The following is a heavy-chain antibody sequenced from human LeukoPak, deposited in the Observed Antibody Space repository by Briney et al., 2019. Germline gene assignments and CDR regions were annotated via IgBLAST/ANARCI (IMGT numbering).Heavy chain of an antibody. CDR1: GYTFTGYY. CDR3: AKDCGGDCYSRKYFQH. V-gene: IGHV1-2*06. Sequence: ASVKVSCKASGYTFTGYYMHWVRQAPGQGLEWMGRINPNSGGTNYAQKFQGRVTMTRDTSISTAYMELSRLRSDDTAVYYCAKDCGGDCYSRKYFQHWGQGTLVTVSS. J-gene: IGHJ1*01. CDR2: INPNSGGT. D-gene: IGHD2-21*01.